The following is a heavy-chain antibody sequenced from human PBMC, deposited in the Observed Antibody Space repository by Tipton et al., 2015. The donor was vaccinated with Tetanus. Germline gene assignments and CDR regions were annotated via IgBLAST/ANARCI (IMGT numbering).Heavy chain of an antibody. CDR3: ARINSGISSGEGTDPIDY. D-gene: IGHD3-10*01. CDR1: GYTFTSYD. CDR2: MNPNSGNT. Sequence: QLVQSGAEGKKPGASVKVSCKASGYTFTSYDINWVRQATGQGLEWMGWMNPNSGNTGYAQKFQGRVTMTRNTTISTAYMELSSLRSEDTAVYYWARINSGISSGEGTDPIDYWGQGTLVTVSS. J-gene: IGHJ4*02. V-gene: IGHV1-8*01.